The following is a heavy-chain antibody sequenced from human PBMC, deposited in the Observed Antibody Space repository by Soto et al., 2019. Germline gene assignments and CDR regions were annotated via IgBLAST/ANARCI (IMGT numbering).Heavy chain of an antibody. D-gene: IGHD2-2*01. J-gene: IGHJ4*02. CDR1: GFPFSTYG. CDR2: IWHDGSNK. V-gene: IGHV3-33*01. Sequence: QVQLVESGGGVVQPGRSLRLSCAASGFPFSTYGMHWVRQAPGKGLEWVAVIWHDGSNKYYADSMKGRFTISRDNSKNTLYLQMNSLRAEDTAIYYCASRSPALDYWGQGTLVTVSS. CDR3: ASRSPALDY.